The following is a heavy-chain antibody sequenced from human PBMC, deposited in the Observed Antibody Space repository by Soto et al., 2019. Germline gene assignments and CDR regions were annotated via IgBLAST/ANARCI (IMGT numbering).Heavy chain of an antibody. CDR2: IGGGNTDR. CDR1: RFIFSDYA. CDR3: AKDAVSYNGQWDWFDS. J-gene: IGHJ5*01. D-gene: IGHD6-19*01. Sequence: DVQLLESGGGLVQPGGSLTLSCAASRFIFSDYAMNWVRQAPGKGLEWVSSIGGGNTDRYYADSVKGRFIISRDNSKNTMEWHMNCLRDDDTAVDYCAKDAVSYNGQWDWFDSWGQGTLVTVS. V-gene: IGHV3-23*01.